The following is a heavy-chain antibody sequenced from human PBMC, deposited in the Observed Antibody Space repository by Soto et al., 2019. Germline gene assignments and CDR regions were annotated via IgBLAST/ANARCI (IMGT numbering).Heavy chain of an antibody. Sequence: PGESLKISCTGFGYTFTTFWVSWVGQMPGRGLEWMGRIDPRDSYTNYSPSFQGHVTISVDKSISTAYLQWGSLKASDTAMYYCARLYCSSSTCDSWFDPWGQGTLVTVSS. V-gene: IGHV5-10-1*01. CDR3: ARLYCSSSTCDSWFDP. CDR1: GYTFTTFW. D-gene: IGHD2-2*01. J-gene: IGHJ5*02. CDR2: IDPRDSYT.